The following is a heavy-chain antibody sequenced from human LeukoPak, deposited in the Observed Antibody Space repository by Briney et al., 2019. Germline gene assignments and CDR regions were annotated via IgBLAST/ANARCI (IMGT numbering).Heavy chain of an antibody. Sequence: ASVKVSCKASGYTFTSYAISWVRQAPGQGLEWMGWISPYIANTNSAQKLQGRVTMTTDTSTGTAYMELRSPRSDDTAVYYCARGSSLIDYWGQGTQVTVSS. D-gene: IGHD3-10*01. V-gene: IGHV1-18*01. CDR1: GYTFTSYA. J-gene: IGHJ4*02. CDR3: ARGSSLIDY. CDR2: ISPYIANT.